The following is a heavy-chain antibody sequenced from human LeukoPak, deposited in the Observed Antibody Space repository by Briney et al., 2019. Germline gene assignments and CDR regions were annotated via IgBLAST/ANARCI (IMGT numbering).Heavy chain of an antibody. D-gene: IGHD3-3*01. V-gene: IGHV3-21*01. Sequence: GGSLRLSCAASGFTFSSYSMNWVRQAPGKGLEWVSSISSSSSYINYADSVRGRFTISRDNAKNSLYLQMNSLRAEDTAVYYCARHNYDFWSVYMDVWGKGTTVTVSS. CDR3: ARHNYDFWSVYMDV. CDR2: ISSSSSYI. CDR1: GFTFSSYS. J-gene: IGHJ6*03.